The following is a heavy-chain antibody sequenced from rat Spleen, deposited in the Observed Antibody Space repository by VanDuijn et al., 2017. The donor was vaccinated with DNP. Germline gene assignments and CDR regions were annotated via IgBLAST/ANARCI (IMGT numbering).Heavy chain of an antibody. CDR3: AKGPNYGGWNDYFDY. V-gene: IGHV5-46*01. J-gene: IGHJ2*01. CDR1: GFTFNSFP. CDR2: ISFDGVNT. D-gene: IGHD1-11*01. Sequence: EVQLVESGDGLVQPGRSMKLSCAASGFTFNSFPMAWVRQAPTKGLEWVATISFDGVNTYYRDSVKGRFTISRDNAKSSLYLQMDSLRSEDTAIYYCAKGPNYGGWNDYFDYWGQGVMVTVSS.